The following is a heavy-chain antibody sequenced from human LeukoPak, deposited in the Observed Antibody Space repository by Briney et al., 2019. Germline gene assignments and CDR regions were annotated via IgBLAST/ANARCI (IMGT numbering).Heavy chain of an antibody. Sequence: PGGSLRLSCAVSGFTFSHYSMNWVRQAPGKGLEWVSSISGSGNSIYYVDSVKGRFTVSRDNAKNSLFLQMNSLRVDDTAVYYCARGVPQQCWFDPWGQGTLVTVSS. V-gene: IGHV3-21*01. CDR2: ISGSGNSI. CDR1: GFTFSHYS. CDR3: ARGVPQQCWFDP. J-gene: IGHJ5*02. D-gene: IGHD6-13*01.